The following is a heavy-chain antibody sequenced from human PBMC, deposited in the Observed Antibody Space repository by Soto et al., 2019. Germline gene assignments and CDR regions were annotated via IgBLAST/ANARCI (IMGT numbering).Heavy chain of an antibody. J-gene: IGHJ4*02. D-gene: IGHD3-22*01. CDR1: GGSFSGYY. CDR3: ARGRKNYYDSSGYYSKYVY. CDR2: INHSGST. Sequence: PSETLSLTCAVYGGSFSGYYWRWIRQPPGKGLEWIGEINHSGSTNYNPSLKSRVTISVDTSKNQFSLKLSSVTAADTAVYYCARGRKNYYDSSGYYSKYVYWGQGTLVTVSS. V-gene: IGHV4-34*01.